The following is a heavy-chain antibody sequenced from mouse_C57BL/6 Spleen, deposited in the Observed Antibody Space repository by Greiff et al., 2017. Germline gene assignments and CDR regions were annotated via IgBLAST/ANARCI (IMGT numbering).Heavy chain of an antibody. CDR2: IDPSDSYT. J-gene: IGHJ2*01. CDR3: ARHFDY. CDR1: GYTFTSYW. V-gene: IGHV1-69*01. Sequence: QVQLKQPGAELVMPGASVKLSCKASGYTFTSYWMHWVKQRSGQGLEWIGEIDPSDSYTNYNQKFKGKSTLTVDKSSSTAYMQLSSLTAGDTAVYYCARHFDYWGQGATLTVSS.